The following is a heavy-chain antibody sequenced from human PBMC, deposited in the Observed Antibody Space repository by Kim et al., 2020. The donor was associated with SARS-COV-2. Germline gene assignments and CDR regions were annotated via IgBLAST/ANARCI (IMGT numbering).Heavy chain of an antibody. J-gene: IGHJ3*02. CDR3: ARDVLWFGELLFGAFDI. D-gene: IGHD3-10*01. CDR1: GFTFSSYS. Sequence: GGSLRLSCAASGFTFSSYSMNWVRQAPGKGLEWVSSISSSSSYIYYADSVKGRFTISRDNAKNSLYLQMNSLRAEDTAVYYCARDVLWFGELLFGAFDIWGQGTMVTVSS. V-gene: IGHV3-21*01. CDR2: ISSSSSYI.